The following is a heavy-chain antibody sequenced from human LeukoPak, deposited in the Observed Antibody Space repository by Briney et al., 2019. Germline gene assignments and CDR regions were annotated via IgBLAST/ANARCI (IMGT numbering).Heavy chain of an antibody. CDR2: IYGGDSDT. CDR3: VRTVGASDHAFEV. V-gene: IGHV5-51*01. CDR1: GYIFSNYW. J-gene: IGHJ3*01. Sequence: AGESLRISCKGSGYIFSNYWVAWVRQMPGKGLEWMGIIYGGDSDTRYSPSIQGQVTISVDKSINTAYVQWSSQRASDTGMYYCVRTVGASDHAFEVWGQGTMVIVSS. D-gene: IGHD1-26*01.